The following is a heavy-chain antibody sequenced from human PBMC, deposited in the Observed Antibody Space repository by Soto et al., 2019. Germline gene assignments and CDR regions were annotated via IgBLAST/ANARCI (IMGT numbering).Heavy chain of an antibody. CDR3: VRFQGHYIWGSYSLDY. Sequence: ASVKVSCKASGYTFTSYGISWVRQAPGQGLEWMGWISAYNGNTNYAQKLQGRVTMTTDTSTSTAYMELRSLRSDDTAVYYCVRFQGHYIWGSYSLDYWGQGTLVTVSS. CDR2: ISAYNGNT. J-gene: IGHJ4*02. V-gene: IGHV1-18*01. D-gene: IGHD3-16*01. CDR1: GYTFTSYG.